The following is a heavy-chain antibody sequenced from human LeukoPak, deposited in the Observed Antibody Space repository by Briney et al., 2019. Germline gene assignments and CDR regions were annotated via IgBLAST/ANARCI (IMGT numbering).Heavy chain of an antibody. CDR3: AGRLWRRDGYNLSAFDI. CDR2: IYHSGST. CDR1: GGSITSGNW. Sequence: SETLSLTCAVSGGSITSGNWWSWVRQPPGKGLEWIGEIYHSGSTNYNPSLKSRVTISVDTSKNQFSLKLSSVTAADTAVYYCAGRLWRRDGYNLSAFDIWGQGTMVTVSS. D-gene: IGHD5-24*01. V-gene: IGHV4-4*02. J-gene: IGHJ3*02.